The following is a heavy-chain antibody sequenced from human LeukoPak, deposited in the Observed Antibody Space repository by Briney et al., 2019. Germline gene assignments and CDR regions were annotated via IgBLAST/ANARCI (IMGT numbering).Heavy chain of an antibody. J-gene: IGHJ4*02. CDR2: INHSGST. D-gene: IGHD5-18*01. CDR3: ARGCSYGYDY. V-gene: IGHV4-34*01. CDR1: GGPFGGYY. Sequence: SETLSLTCAVYGGPFGGYYWSWIRQPPGKGLEWIGEINHSGSTNYNPSLKSRVTISVDTSKNQFSLKLSSVTAADTAVYYCARGCSYGYDYWGQGTLVTVSS.